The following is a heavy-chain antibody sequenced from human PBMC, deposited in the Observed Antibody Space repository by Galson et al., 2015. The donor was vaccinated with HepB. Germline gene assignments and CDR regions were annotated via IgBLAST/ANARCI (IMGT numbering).Heavy chain of an antibody. Sequence: ETLSLTCTVSGGSISSYYWSWIRQPPGKGLEWIGYIYYSGSSDYNPSLKSRVIISLDTSKNRISLQLSSVTAADTAMYYCAGNIVATVPFDVWGQGTLVTVSS. CDR1: GGSISSYY. CDR2: IYYSGSS. J-gene: IGHJ4*02. CDR3: AGNIVATVPFDV. V-gene: IGHV4-59*03. D-gene: IGHD5-12*01.